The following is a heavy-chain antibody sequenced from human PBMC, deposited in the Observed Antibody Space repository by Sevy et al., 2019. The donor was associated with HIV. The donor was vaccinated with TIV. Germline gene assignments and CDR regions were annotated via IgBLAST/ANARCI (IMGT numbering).Heavy chain of an antibody. Sequence: SETLSLTCAVSGGSVSSDNYYWTWIRQHPGKGLEWIGYIYHLGSTSSNPSLKSRVTISVDTSKNQFSLKLRSVTAADTAVYFCAREAGYCSNGVCYTGWFDHWGQGTLVTVSS. J-gene: IGHJ5*02. CDR2: IYHLGST. CDR1: GGSVSSDNYY. CDR3: AREAGYCSNGVCYTGWFDH. D-gene: IGHD2-8*01. V-gene: IGHV4-31*11.